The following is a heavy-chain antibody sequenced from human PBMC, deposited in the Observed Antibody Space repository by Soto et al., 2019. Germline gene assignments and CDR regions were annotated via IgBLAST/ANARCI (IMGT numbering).Heavy chain of an antibody. V-gene: IGHV3-11*01. D-gene: IGHD3-9*01. Sequence: QVQLVESGGGLVKPGGSLRLSCAASGFTFSDYYMNWIRQAPGKGLEWVAYISSNGGTIYYADSVKGRFTISRDNAKNSLYLQMNSLRAEDTAVYYCARDDYDILTGYSHVGDAFDIWGQGTMVTVSS. CDR2: ISSNGGTI. CDR1: GFTFSDYY. J-gene: IGHJ3*02. CDR3: ARDDYDILTGYSHVGDAFDI.